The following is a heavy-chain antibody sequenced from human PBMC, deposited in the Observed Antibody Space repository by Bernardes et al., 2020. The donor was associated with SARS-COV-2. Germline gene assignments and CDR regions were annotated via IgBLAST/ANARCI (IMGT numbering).Heavy chain of an antibody. J-gene: IGHJ6*02. CDR3: TVSGSNWGALDV. CDR2: LYYGGSA. Sequence: ETLSLTCTVSGVSISRSSDYWGWIRQPPGKGLEWIGSLYYGGSAFYNPYLRSRVTMSVDTSKNQFSLNLNSVTAADTAVYYCTVSGSNWGALDVWGQGTAVTVSS. V-gene: IGHV4-39*01. CDR1: GVSISRSSDY. D-gene: IGHD7-27*01.